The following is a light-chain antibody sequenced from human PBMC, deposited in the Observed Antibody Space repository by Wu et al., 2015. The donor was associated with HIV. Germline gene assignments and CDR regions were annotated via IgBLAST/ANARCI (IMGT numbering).Light chain of an antibody. CDR2: GAS. CDR3: QQLNT. V-gene: IGKV3-15*01. CDR1: QSVGSN. J-gene: IGKJ1*01. Sequence: EIVMTQSPATLSVSPGERATLSCRASQSVGSNLAWYQQKPGQAPSLLIYGASTRATGIPARFSGSGSGTEFTLTISGMQSEDVAVYYCQQLNTFGQGTKVEIK.